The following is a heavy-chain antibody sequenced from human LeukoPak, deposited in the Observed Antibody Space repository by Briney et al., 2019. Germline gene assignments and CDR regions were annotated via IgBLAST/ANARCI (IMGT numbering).Heavy chain of an antibody. CDR2: IKEDGSAT. J-gene: IGHJ4*02. CDR1: GFXFSTYW. Sequence: GGSLRLSCAASGFXFSTYWMTWVPQVPGKGLEWVANIKEDGSATYYVDSVKGRFTISRDNAKKSLYLQMNRLRAEDMAVYYCARDSPGYLAYDSWGQGTLVTVSS. CDR3: ARDSPGYLAYDS. D-gene: IGHD1-1*01. V-gene: IGHV3-7*04.